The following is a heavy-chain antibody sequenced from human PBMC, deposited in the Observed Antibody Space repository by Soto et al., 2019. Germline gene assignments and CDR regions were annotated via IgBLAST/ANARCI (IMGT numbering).Heavy chain of an antibody. J-gene: IGHJ4*02. CDR2: IIPIFGTA. Sequence: QVQLVQSGAEVKKPGSSVKVSCKASGGTFSSYSINWVRQAPGQGLEWMGEIIPIFGTANYAQKFQGRVTITADESTSTAYMELSSLRSEDTAVYYGARDGGRHSGGIDHWGQGTLVTVSS. CDR3: ARDGGRHSGGIDH. D-gene: IGHD1-26*01. V-gene: IGHV1-69*01. CDR1: GGTFSSYS.